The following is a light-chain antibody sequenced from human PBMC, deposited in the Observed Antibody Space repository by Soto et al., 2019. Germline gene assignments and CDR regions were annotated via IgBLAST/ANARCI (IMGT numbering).Light chain of an antibody. CDR1: QTISSW. J-gene: IGKJ1*01. CDR3: QHYNSYSEA. CDR2: KAS. V-gene: IGKV1-5*03. Sequence: IQLTQSPSSLSASAVDRVTITCLASQTISSWLSWYQQKPGKAPKLLIYKASTLKSGVPSRFSGSGSGTEFTLTISSLQPDDFATYYCQHYNSYSEAFGQGTKVDNK.